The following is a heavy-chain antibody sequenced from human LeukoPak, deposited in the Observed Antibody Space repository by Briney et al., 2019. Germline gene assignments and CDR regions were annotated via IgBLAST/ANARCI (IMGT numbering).Heavy chain of an antibody. J-gene: IGHJ4*02. CDR2: ISWNSNTI. CDR3: AKRKVPLKGFDY. CDR1: GFTFDDYA. V-gene: IGHV3-9*01. Sequence: PGGSLRLSCAASGFTFDDYAMHWVRQAPGQGLEWVSGISWNSNTIAYADSVKGRFTISRDNAKNSLYLQMNSLRAEDTALYYCAKRKVPLKGFDYWGQGTLVTVSS.